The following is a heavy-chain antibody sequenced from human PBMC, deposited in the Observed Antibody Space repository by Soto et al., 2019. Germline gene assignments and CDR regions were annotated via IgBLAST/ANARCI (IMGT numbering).Heavy chain of an antibody. CDR1: GYTFTGYY. CDR3: ARDSRGSYSNFDY. CDR2: IKPNSGGT. V-gene: IGHV1-2*04. J-gene: IGHJ4*02. Sequence: QVQLVQSGAEVKKPGASVKVSCKASGYTFTGYYMHWVRQAPGQGLEWMGWIKPNSGGTNYAQKFQGWVTVTRETSISKAYMELSRLRSDDTAVYYCARDSRGSYSNFDYWGQGTLVTVSS. D-gene: IGHD1-26*01.